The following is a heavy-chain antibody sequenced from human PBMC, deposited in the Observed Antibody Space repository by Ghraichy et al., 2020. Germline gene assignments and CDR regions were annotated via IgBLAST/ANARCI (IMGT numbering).Heavy chain of an antibody. D-gene: IGHD6-19*01. V-gene: IGHV3-21*01. CDR2: ISSSSSYI. CDR1: GFTFSSYS. J-gene: IGHJ4*02. Sequence: GESLNISCAASGFTFSSYSMNWVRQAPGKGLEWVSSISSSSSYIYYADSVKGRFTISRDNAKNSLYLQMNSLRAEDTAVYYCARDLLAVAGDYWGQGTLVTVSS. CDR3: ARDLLAVAGDY.